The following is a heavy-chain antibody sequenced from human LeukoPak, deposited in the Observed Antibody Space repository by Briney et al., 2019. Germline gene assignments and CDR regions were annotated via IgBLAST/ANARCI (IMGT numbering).Heavy chain of an antibody. CDR3: ARAGYDFWSGYYYLDY. D-gene: IGHD3-3*01. CDR1: GGSFSGYY. CDR2: INHSGST. Sequence: SETLSLTCAVYGGSFSGYYWSWIRQPPGKGLEWIGEINHSGSTNYNPSLKSRVTISVDTSKNQFSLKLSSVTAADTAVYYCARAGYDFWSGYYYLDYWGQGTLVAVSS. J-gene: IGHJ4*02. V-gene: IGHV4-34*01.